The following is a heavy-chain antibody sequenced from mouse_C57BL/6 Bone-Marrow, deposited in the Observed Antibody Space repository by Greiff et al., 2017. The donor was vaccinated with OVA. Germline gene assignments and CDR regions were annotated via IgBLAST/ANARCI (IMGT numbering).Heavy chain of an antibody. CDR3: ARGGSSYPGWFAY. CDR2: IYPRSGNT. J-gene: IGHJ3*01. CDR1: GYTFTSYG. D-gene: IGHD1-1*01. V-gene: IGHV1-81*01. Sequence: QVQLKESGAELARPGASVKLSCKASGYTFTSYGLSWVKQRTGQGLEWIGEIYPRSGNTYYNEKFKGKATLTADKSSSTAYMELRSLTSEDSAVYFCARGGSSYPGWFAYWGQGTLVTVSA.